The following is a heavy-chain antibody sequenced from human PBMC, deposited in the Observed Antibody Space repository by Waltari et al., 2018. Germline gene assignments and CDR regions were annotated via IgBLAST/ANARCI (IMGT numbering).Heavy chain of an antibody. CDR3: AREQSWNSYFDN. V-gene: IGHV3-21*01. D-gene: IGHD1-7*01. J-gene: IGHJ4*02. Sequence: EVQLVESGGGLVKPGGSLRLSCAASGSPSGSHTMNWVRQAPGKGLEWVSSISSSGFIFYADSVKGRFTISKDNAKNTLFLQMDSLRAEDTAVYYCAREQSWNSYFDNWGQGTLVTVSS. CDR1: GSPSGSHT. CDR2: ISSSGFI.